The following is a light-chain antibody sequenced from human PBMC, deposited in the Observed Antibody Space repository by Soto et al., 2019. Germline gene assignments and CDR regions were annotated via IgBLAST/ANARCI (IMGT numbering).Light chain of an antibody. V-gene: IGKV3-20*01. CDR3: QQCGSSPLT. Sequence: ETVLTQSPGTLSLSPGERAALSCRASQSVSSSYLAWYQQKPGQAPRLLIYGASSRATGIPDRFSGSGSGTEFTLTISRLEPEDFAVYYCQQCGSSPLTFGQGTKVEIK. CDR2: GAS. CDR1: QSVSSSY. J-gene: IGKJ1*01.